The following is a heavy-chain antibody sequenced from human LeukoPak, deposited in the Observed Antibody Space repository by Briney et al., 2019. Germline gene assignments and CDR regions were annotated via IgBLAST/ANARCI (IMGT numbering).Heavy chain of an antibody. CDR3: TRLGIAAAGDDY. J-gene: IGHJ4*02. V-gene: IGHV3-73*01. D-gene: IGHD6-13*01. CDR1: GFTFRGSA. CDR2: IRSKANSYAT. Sequence: GGSLRLSCAASGFTFRGSAMEWVRQASGKGLEWVGRIRSKANSYATAYAASVKGRFTISRDDSKNTAYLQMDSLKTEDTAVYYCTRLGIAAAGDDYWGQGTLVTVSS.